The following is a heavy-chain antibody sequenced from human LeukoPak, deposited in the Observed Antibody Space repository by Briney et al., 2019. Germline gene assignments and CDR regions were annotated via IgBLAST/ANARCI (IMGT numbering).Heavy chain of an antibody. CDR1: GFTFSSYA. CDR2: ISGSGGST. D-gene: IGHD2-15*01. Sequence: PGGSLRLSCAASGFTFSSYAMSWVRQAPGKGLEWVSAISGSGGSTYYAGSVKGRFTISRDNSKNTLYLQMNSLRAEDTAVYYCAKDGVVVVAATPGYYYYMDVWGKGTTVTVSS. V-gene: IGHV3-23*01. J-gene: IGHJ6*03. CDR3: AKDGVVVVAATPGYYYYMDV.